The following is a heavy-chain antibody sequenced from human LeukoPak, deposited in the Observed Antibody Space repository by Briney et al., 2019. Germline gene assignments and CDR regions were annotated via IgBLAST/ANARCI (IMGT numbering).Heavy chain of an antibody. V-gene: IGHV4-59*01. Sequence: PSETLSLTCTVSGGSISSYYWSWIRQPPGKGLEWIGYIYYSGSTNYNPSLKSRVTISVDTSKNQFSLKLSSVTAADTAVYYCARDQGGYDKGDYYYYGMDVWGKGTTVTASS. CDR2: IYYSGST. D-gene: IGHD5-12*01. CDR3: ARDQGGYDKGDYYYYGMDV. CDR1: GGSISSYY. J-gene: IGHJ6*04.